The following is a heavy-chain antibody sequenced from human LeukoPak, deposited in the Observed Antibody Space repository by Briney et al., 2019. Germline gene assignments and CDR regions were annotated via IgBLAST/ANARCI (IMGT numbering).Heavy chain of an antibody. J-gene: IGHJ4*02. D-gene: IGHD3-16*01. CDR3: AREGSDGYLFDY. CDR2: TYYRSKWYN. V-gene: IGHV6-1*01. CDR1: GDSASSNSAT. Sequence: SQTLSLTCAISGDSASSNSATWDWIRQSPSRGLEWLGRTYYRSKWYNDYAVSLKSRVTINPDTSKNQFSLQLNSVTPEDTAVYYCAREGSDGYLFDYWGQGSLVIVSS.